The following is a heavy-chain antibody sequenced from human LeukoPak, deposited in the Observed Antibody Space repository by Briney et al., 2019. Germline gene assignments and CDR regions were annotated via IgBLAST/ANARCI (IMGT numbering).Heavy chain of an antibody. Sequence: PSETLSLTCTVSGGSISSFYWSRIRQPPGKGLEWIGYIYYSGSTNYNPSLKSRVTISVDTSKNQFSLKLSSVTAADTAVYYCARDGDTMVRGVSLHFDYWGQGTLVTVSS. D-gene: IGHD3-10*01. CDR1: GGSISSFY. V-gene: IGHV4-59*12. CDR3: ARDGDTMVRGVSLHFDY. CDR2: IYYSGST. J-gene: IGHJ4*02.